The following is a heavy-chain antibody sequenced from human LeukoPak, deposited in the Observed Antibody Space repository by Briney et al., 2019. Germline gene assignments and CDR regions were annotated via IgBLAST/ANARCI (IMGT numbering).Heavy chain of an antibody. V-gene: IGHV3-23*01. J-gene: IGHJ4*02. CDR1: GFSFSSYA. D-gene: IGHD1-26*01. Sequence: GGSVRLSCAASGFSFSSYAMSWVRQAPGKGLEWVSAISGRGGSTYYADSVKGQFTISRDNSKNTLYLQMNSLRAEDTAVYYCAKYDSGSDFDYWGQGTLVTVSS. CDR3: AKYDSGSDFDY. CDR2: ISGRGGST.